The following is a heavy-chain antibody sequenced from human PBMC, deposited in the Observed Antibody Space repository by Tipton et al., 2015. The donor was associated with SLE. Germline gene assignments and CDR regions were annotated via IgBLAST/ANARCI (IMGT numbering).Heavy chain of an antibody. J-gene: IGHJ3*02. D-gene: IGHD6-19*01. CDR3: AGRGRMIAVAVRHAFDI. Sequence: TLSLTCAVYGGSFSGYSWSWIRQPPGKGLEWIGEINHTGSTNYNPTLKSRVTISVDTSKNQFSLKLNSVTAADTAVYFCAGRGRMIAVAVRHAFDIWGHGTMVTFSS. V-gene: IGHV4-34*01. CDR2: INHTGST. CDR1: GGSFSGYS.